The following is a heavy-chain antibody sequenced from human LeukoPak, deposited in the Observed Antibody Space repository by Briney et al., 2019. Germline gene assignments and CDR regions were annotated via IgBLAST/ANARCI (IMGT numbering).Heavy chain of an antibody. D-gene: IGHD3-10*01. J-gene: IGHJ4*02. V-gene: IGHV3-30-3*01. CDR1: GFAFSTYA. CDR3: TRRGGGHEFDH. Sequence: RAGGSLRLSCAASGFAFSTYAMHWVRQAPGKGLEWVAVISFDGNTKYYADSVKGRFTISRDNSKNTLYLQMNGLRTEDTAMYYCTRRGGGHEFDHWGQGTLVTVSS. CDR2: ISFDGNTK.